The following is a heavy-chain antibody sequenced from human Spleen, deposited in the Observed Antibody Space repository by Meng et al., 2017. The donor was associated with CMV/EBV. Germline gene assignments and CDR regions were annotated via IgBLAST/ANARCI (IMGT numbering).Heavy chain of an antibody. Sequence: SETLSLTCTVSGVSISNFYWGWIRQPPGGGLEWLGNIYSSGSTNYNPSLKSRVTMSVDTSRSQFSLNLTSVTAADTAIYYCARGRGDDLWSGFYYYFDNWGQGALVTVS. CDR3: ARGRGDDLWSGFYYYFDN. V-gene: IGHV4-59*01. CDR1: GVSISNFY. J-gene: IGHJ4*02. CDR2: IYSSGST. D-gene: IGHD3-3*01.